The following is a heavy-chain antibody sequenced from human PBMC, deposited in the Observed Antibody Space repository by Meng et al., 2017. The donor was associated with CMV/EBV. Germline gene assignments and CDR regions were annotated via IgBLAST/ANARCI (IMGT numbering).Heavy chain of an antibody. CDR1: GYTFTSYY. J-gene: IGHJ5*02. V-gene: IGHV1-46*01. D-gene: IGHD2-2*01. CDR2: INPSGGST. Sequence: ASVKVSCKASGYTFTSYYMHWVRQAPGQGLEWMGIINPSGGSTSYAQKFQSRVTMTRDTSTSTVYMELSSLRSEDTAVYYCARAVVVVPAATGWFDPWGQGTLVTVSS. CDR3: ARAVVVVPAATGWFDP.